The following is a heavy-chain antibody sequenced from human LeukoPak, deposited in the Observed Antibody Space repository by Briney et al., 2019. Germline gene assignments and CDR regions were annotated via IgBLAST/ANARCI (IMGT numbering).Heavy chain of an antibody. Sequence: GGSLRLSCAASGFTVSSNYMSWIRQAPGKGLEWVSVIYSGGSTYYADSVKGRFTISRDNSKNTLYLQMNSLRAEDTAVYYCARAMDILTGYYFDYWGQGTLVTVSS. CDR2: IYSGGST. V-gene: IGHV3-66*02. CDR3: ARAMDILTGYYFDY. J-gene: IGHJ4*02. D-gene: IGHD3-9*01. CDR1: GFTVSSNY.